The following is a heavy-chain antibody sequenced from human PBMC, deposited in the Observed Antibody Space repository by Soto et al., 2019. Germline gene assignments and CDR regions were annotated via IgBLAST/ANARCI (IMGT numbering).Heavy chain of an antibody. CDR3: AQRRKSSGYYNWFDP. D-gene: IGHD3-22*01. V-gene: IGHV1-18*01. CDR1: GGTFSSYT. J-gene: IGHJ5*02. CDR2: ISAYNGNT. Sequence: ASVKVSCKASGGTFSSYTISWVRQAPGQGLEWMGWISAYNGNTKYAQKLQGRVTMTTDTSTSTAYMELRSLRSDDTAVYYCAQRRKSSGYYNWFDPWGQGTLVTVSS.